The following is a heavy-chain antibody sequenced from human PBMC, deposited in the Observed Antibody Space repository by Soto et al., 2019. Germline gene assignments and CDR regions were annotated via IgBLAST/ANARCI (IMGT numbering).Heavy chain of an antibody. CDR1: GYTFTSYA. CDR3: AREGAVAGTLASSWFDP. CDR2: INAGNGNT. Sequence: ASVKVSCKASGYTFTSYAMHWVRQAPGQRLEWMGWINAGNGNTKYSQKFQGRVTITRDTSASTAYMELRSLRSDDTAVYYCAREGAVAGTLASSWFDPWGQGTLVTVSS. J-gene: IGHJ5*02. V-gene: IGHV1-3*01. D-gene: IGHD6-19*01.